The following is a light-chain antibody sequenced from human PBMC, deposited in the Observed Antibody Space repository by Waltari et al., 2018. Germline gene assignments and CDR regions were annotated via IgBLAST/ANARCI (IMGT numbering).Light chain of an antibody. CDR2: SVS. CDR3: SSYAGSNTLV. V-gene: IGLV2-14*03. CDR1: SSDVGGYDS. J-gene: IGLJ2*01. Sequence: QSALTQPASVSGSPGQSITISCTGTSSDVGGYDSVNWYQQHPGKAPKLMLHSVSSRPSGVSNRFAGSKSGNTASLTISGLQAEDEADYFCSSYAGSNTLVFGGGTQVTVL.